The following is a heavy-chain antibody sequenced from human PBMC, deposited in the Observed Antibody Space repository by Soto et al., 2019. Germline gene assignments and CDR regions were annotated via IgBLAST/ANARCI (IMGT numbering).Heavy chain of an antibody. Sequence: QITLKESGPTLVKPTQTLTLTCTFSGFSLSTSGVGVGWIRQPPGKALEWLALIYWDDDKRYSPSLKSRLTITKDTPKNPVDLKMPNLDPEDTATYYCAHRLNPGGDMIAFGGVSDTYYFDYWGQGTLVTVSS. CDR1: GFSLSTSGVG. J-gene: IGHJ4*02. V-gene: IGHV2-5*02. CDR3: AHRLNPGGDMIAFGGVSDTYYFDY. D-gene: IGHD3-16*01. CDR2: IYWDDDK.